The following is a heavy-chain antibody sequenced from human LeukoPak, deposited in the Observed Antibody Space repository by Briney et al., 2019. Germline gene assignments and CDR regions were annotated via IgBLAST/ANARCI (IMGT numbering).Heavy chain of an antibody. CDR3: ARDQRVTGRPDIDY. V-gene: IGHV3-74*03. D-gene: IGHD6-6*01. CDR1: RFTFRNHW. Sequence: GGSLRLSCAASRFTFRNHWMHWVRQTPGKGLVWVSRISSDGSSTTYADSVKGRFTISRDNAKNTLYLQMNNLRAEDTAMYYCARDQRVTGRPDIDYWGQGTLVIVSS. CDR2: ISSDGSST. J-gene: IGHJ4*02.